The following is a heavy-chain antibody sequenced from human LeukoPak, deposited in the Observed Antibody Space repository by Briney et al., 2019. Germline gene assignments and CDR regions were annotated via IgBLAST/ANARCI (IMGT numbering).Heavy chain of an antibody. V-gene: IGHV3-30*18. CDR2: ISYDGSNK. CDR1: GFTFSDYY. D-gene: IGHD3-3*01. J-gene: IGHJ4*02. Sequence: GSLRLSCAASGFTFSDYYMCWIRQAPGKGLEWVAVISYDGSNKYYGDSVKGRFTISRDNSKNTLYLQMNSLRAEDTVVYYCAKKAIFGVVMTDYWGQGTLVTVSS. CDR3: AKKAIFGVVMTDY.